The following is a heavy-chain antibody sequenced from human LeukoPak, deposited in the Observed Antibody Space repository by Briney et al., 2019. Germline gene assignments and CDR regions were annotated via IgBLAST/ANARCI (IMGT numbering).Heavy chain of an antibody. CDR3: AGSDSSGYYLGPNPYYFDY. CDR1: GGTFSGYY. CDR2: INHSGST. D-gene: IGHD3-22*01. V-gene: IGHV4-34*08. Sequence: SETLSLTCAVYGGTFSGYYWSWIRQPPGKGLEWIGEINHSGSTNYNPSLKSRVTISVDTSKNQFSLKLSSVTAADTAVYYCAGSDSSGYYLGPNPYYFDYWGQGTLVTVSS. J-gene: IGHJ4*02.